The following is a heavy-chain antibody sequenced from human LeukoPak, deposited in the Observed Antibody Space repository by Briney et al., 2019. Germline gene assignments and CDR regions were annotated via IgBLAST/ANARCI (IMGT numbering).Heavy chain of an antibody. Sequence: SVKVSCKASGGTFSSYAISWVRQAPGQGLEWMGRIIPILGIANYAQKFQGRVTITADKSTSPSYMELSSLRSEDTAVYYCARDLGYGGFGELTSEDYWGQGTLVTVSS. CDR1: GGTFSSYA. V-gene: IGHV1-69*04. CDR3: ARDLGYGGFGELTSEDY. D-gene: IGHD3-10*01. J-gene: IGHJ4*02. CDR2: IIPILGIA.